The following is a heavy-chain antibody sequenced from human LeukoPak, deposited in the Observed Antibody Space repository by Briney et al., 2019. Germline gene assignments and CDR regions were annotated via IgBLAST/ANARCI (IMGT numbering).Heavy chain of an antibody. CDR3: ARDTYNSGWCSDY. CDR2: ISTYNGNT. V-gene: IGHV1-18*01. Sequence: GASVKVSCKASGYTLTSYGISWVRQAPGQGLEWMGWISTYNGNTNYVQKIQGRVTMTTDTSTSTAYMELRSLRSDDTAVYYCARDTYNSGWCSDYWGQGTLVTVSS. D-gene: IGHD6-19*01. CDR1: GYTLTSYG. J-gene: IGHJ4*02.